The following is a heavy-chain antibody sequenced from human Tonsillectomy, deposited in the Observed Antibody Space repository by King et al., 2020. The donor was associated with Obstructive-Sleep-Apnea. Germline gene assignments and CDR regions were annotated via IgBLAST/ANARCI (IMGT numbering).Heavy chain of an antibody. CDR2: INHSGNI. V-gene: IGHV4-34*01. CDR3: ARGSGAAAVNWFDP. D-gene: IGHD6-13*01. J-gene: IGHJ5*02. CDR1: GGSFSDYY. Sequence: QVQLQQWGAGLLKPSETLSLTCAVFGGSFSDYYWSWIRQPPGKGLEWIGEINHSGNINYNPSLKSRVAGSADTSKNQFSLKLSSVTAADTAVYYCARGSGAAAVNWFDPWGQGTLVTVSS.